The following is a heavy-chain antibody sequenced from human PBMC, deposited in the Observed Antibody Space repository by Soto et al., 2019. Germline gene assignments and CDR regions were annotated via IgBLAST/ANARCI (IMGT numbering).Heavy chain of an antibody. J-gene: IGHJ6*02. D-gene: IGHD2-2*01. V-gene: IGHV4-59*01. CDR1: GGSISSYY. CDR3: ARVYGYCTITSCYGYYGMDV. Sequence: PSETLSLTCTVSGGSISSYYWSWIRQPPGKGLEWIGYIYYSGSTNYNPSLKSRVTISVDTSKNQFSLKLSSVTAADTAVYYCARVYGYCTITSCYGYYGMDVWGQGTTVTVSS. CDR2: IYYSGST.